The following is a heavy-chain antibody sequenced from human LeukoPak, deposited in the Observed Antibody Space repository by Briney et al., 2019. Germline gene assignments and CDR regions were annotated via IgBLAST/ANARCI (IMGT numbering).Heavy chain of an antibody. V-gene: IGHV1-69*04. J-gene: IGHJ5*02. D-gene: IGHD3-22*01. CDR1: GGTFSSYA. CDR2: IIPILGIA. Sequence: SVKVSCKASGGTFSSYAISWVRQAPGQGLEWMGRIIPILGIANYAQKFQGRVTITADKSTSTAYMELSSLRSEDTAVYYCARDLRNMIVPEAWFDPWGQGTLVTVSS. CDR3: ARDLRNMIVPEAWFDP.